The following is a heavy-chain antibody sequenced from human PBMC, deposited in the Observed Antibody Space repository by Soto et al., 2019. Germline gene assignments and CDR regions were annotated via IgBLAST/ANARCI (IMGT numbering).Heavy chain of an antibody. J-gene: IGHJ4*02. V-gene: IGHV1-69*04. CDR3: AREGDGYNFPYYFDY. CDR1: GGTFSSYT. CDR2: IIPILGIA. D-gene: IGHD5-12*01. Sequence: ASVKVSCKASGGTFSSYTISWVRQAPGQGLEWMGRIIPILGIANYAQKFQGRVTITADKSTSTAYMELSSLRSEDTAVYYCAREGDGYNFPYYFDYWGQGTLVTV.